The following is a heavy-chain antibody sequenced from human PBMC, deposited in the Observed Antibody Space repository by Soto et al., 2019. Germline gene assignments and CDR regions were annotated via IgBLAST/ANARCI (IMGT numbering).Heavy chain of an antibody. D-gene: IGHD2-2*01. CDR3: AAYCSSTSCYPDYFDY. J-gene: IGHJ4*02. CDR2: IYYSGST. CDR1: GGSISSRTYY. Sequence: SETLSLTCTVSGGSISSRTYYWGWIRQPPGKGLEWIGSIYYSGSTYYNPSLKSRVTISVDTSKNQFSLNLSSVTTADTAVYYCAAYCSSTSCYPDYFDYWGQGTLVTVSS. V-gene: IGHV4-39*01.